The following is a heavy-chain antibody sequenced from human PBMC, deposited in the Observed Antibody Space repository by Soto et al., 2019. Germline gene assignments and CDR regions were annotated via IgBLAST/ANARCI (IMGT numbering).Heavy chain of an antibody. CDR2: IYYSGST. J-gene: IGHJ4*02. D-gene: IGHD4-17*01. Sequence: PSETLSLTCTVSGGSISSGGYYWSWIRQHPGKGLEWIGYIYYSGSTYYNPSLKSRVTISVDTSKNQFSLKLSSVTAADTAVYYCARVRSCDYGGNWCYFDYWGQGTLVTVSS. V-gene: IGHV4-31*03. CDR3: ARVRSCDYGGNWCYFDY. CDR1: GGSISSGGYY.